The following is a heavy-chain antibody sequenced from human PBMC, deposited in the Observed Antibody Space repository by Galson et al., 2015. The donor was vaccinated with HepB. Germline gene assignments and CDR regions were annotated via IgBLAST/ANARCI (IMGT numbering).Heavy chain of an antibody. D-gene: IGHD3-3*01. CDR2: IRAYKGDT. CDR3: AREGRFFGASDI. V-gene: IGHV1-18*01. CDR1: GYTFTSYG. J-gene: IGHJ3*02. Sequence: SVKVSCKASGYTFTSYGITWVRQAPGQGLEWMGWIRAYKGDTNYAQKLQGRVTMITDTSTSTAYMELRSLRSDDTAVYYCAREGRFFGASDIWGQGTMVTVSS.